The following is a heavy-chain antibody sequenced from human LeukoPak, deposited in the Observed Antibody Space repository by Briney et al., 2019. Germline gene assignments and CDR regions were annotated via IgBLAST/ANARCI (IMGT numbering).Heavy chain of an antibody. J-gene: IGHJ4*02. D-gene: IGHD2-15*01. V-gene: IGHV3-23*01. CDR2: ISGNGDST. Sequence: GGSLRLSCAASGFTFSNYAMSWVHQAPGKGLEWVSAISGNGDSTFYADSVKGRFTISRDSSKNTLYLQMSSLRAEDTAVYYCAKHLATSGSYPLGYWGQGTLVTVSS. CDR3: AKHLATSGSYPLGY. CDR1: GFTFSNYA.